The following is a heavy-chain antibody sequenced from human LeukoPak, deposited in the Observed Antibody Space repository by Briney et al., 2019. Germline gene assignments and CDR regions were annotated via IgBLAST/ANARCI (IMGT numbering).Heavy chain of an antibody. J-gene: IGHJ4*02. CDR1: GFTFSSYA. CDR3: VKGVVHYYDSSGYYPGDY. D-gene: IGHD3-22*01. V-gene: IGHV3-64D*09. CDR2: ISSNGGST. Sequence: GGSLRLSCAASGFTFSSYAMHWVRQAPGKGLEYVSAISSNGGSTYYADSVKGRFTISRGNSKNTLYLQMSSLRAEDTAVYYCVKGVVHYYDSSGYYPGDYWGQGTLVTVSS.